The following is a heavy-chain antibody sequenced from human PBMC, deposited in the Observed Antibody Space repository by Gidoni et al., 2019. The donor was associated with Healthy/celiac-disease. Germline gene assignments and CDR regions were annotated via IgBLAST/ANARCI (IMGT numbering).Heavy chain of an antibody. D-gene: IGHD3-16*01. J-gene: IGHJ6*02. Sequence: QVQLQQWGAGLLKPSETLSPTCAVYGGSFSGYYWSWIRQPPGKGLEGIGEINHSGSPNANPSLKSRVTISVDTSKNQFSLKLSSVTAADTAVYYCARARQYYDYVWGRKKNGMDVWGQGTTVTVSS. V-gene: IGHV4-34*01. CDR3: ARARQYYDYVWGRKKNGMDV. CDR2: INHSGSP. CDR1: GGSFSGYY.